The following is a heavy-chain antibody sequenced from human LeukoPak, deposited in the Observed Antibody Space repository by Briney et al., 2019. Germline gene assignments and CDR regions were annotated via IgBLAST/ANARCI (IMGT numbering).Heavy chain of an antibody. CDR1: GYTFTSYG. J-gene: IGHJ4*02. V-gene: IGHV1-18*01. Sequence: ASVKVSCKASGYTFTSYGISWVRQAPGQGLEWMGWISPYNGNTDHAQKFQGRVTMTTDTFTSTAYMDLRSLGSDDTAVYYCARKLYDSSRYGQTYYFDNWGQGTLVTVSS. CDR3: ARKLYDSSRYGQTYYFDN. D-gene: IGHD3-22*01. CDR2: ISPYNGNT.